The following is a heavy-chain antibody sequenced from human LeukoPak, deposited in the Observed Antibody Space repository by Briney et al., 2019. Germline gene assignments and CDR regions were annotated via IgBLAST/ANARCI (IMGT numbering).Heavy chain of an antibody. CDR3: ARGIQLWLLGI. Sequence: PSEALSLTCTVSGGSISSYYWSWIRQPPGKGLEWIGYIYYSGSTNYNPSLKSRVTISVDTSKNQFSLKLSSVTAADTAVYYCARGIQLWLLGIWGQGTMVTVSS. CDR1: GGSISSYY. CDR2: IYYSGST. D-gene: IGHD5-18*01. V-gene: IGHV4-59*01. J-gene: IGHJ3*02.